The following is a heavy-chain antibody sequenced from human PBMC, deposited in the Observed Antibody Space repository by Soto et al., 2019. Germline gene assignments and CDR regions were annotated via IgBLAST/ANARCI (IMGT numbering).Heavy chain of an antibody. Sequence: GALRLACASSGFTFSSYAMSWVRQAPGKGLEWVSAISGSGGSTYYADSVKGRFTISRENSKKTLYLQMNTLRAEDTAVYYCAKDYSSGWSNWFDPWGQGTLVTVSS. CDR2: ISGSGGST. CDR3: AKDYSSGWSNWFDP. CDR1: GFTFSSYA. V-gene: IGHV3-23*01. J-gene: IGHJ5*02. D-gene: IGHD6-19*01.